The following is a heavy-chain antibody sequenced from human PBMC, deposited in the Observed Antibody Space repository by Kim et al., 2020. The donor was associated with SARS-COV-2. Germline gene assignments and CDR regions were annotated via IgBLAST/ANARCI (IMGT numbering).Heavy chain of an antibody. V-gene: IGHV3-30*07. D-gene: IGHD2-2*01. Sequence: SVKGRFTISRDNSKNTLYLQMNSLRAGDTAVYYCASEDCSSTSCSWYFDLWGRGTLVTVSS. CDR3: ASEDCSSTSCSWYFDL. J-gene: IGHJ2*01.